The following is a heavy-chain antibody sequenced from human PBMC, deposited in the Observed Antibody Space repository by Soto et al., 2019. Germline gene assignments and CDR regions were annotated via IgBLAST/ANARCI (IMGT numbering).Heavy chain of an antibody. CDR1: GYSFTSYW. D-gene: IGHD2-2*01. J-gene: IGHJ4*02. CDR3: ARRYCSSTSCTHIDY. Sequence: GESLKISCKGSGYSFTSYWIGWVRQMPGKGLEWMGIIYPGDSDTRYSPSFQGQVTISADKSISTAYLQWSSLKASDTAMYYCARRYCSSTSCTHIDYWGQGTLVTVSS. CDR2: IYPGDSDT. V-gene: IGHV5-51*01.